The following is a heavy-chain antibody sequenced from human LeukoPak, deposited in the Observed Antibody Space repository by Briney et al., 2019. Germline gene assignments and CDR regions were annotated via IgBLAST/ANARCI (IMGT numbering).Heavy chain of an antibody. Sequence: PGGSLRLSCAASGFTFSSYSMNWVRQAPGKGLEWVSSISSSSSYIYYADSVKGRFTISRDNAKNSLYLQMNSLRAEDMALYYCAKGMYYDFWSGSPFDYWGQGTLVTVSS. CDR1: GFTFSSYS. J-gene: IGHJ4*02. CDR2: ISSSSSYI. D-gene: IGHD3-3*01. CDR3: AKGMYYDFWSGSPFDY. V-gene: IGHV3-21*04.